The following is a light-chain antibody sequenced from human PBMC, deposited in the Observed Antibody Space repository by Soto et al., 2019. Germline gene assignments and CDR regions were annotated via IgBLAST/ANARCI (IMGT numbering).Light chain of an antibody. J-gene: IGKJ1*01. CDR1: QSVLNN. Sequence: EIVVTQSPAILSVSPGERVTLSCRASQSVLNNLAWYQQKLGQAPRLLIYGASTRATGIPPRFSGSGSGTEFILTISRLQPEDFAVYYCQQYGSSPWTFGQGTKVEIK. CDR2: GAS. CDR3: QQYGSSPWT. V-gene: IGKV3-15*01.